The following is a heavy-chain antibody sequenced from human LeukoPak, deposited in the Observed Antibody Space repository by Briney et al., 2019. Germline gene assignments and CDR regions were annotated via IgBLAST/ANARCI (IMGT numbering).Heavy chain of an antibody. D-gene: IGHD4-23*01. CDR2: IYYSGST. V-gene: IGHV4-59*01. J-gene: IGHJ4*02. Sequence: PSETLSLTCTVSGGSISSYYWSWIRQPPGKGLEWIGYIYYSGSTNYNPSLKSRVTMSVDTSKNQFSLKLSSVTAADTAVYYCARADYGGNSGFDYWGQGTLVTVSS. CDR1: GGSISSYY. CDR3: ARADYGGNSGFDY.